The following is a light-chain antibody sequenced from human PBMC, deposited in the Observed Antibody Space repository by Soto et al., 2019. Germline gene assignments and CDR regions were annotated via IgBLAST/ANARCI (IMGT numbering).Light chain of an antibody. CDR2: AAS. V-gene: IGKV1-9*01. CDR1: QGISSY. CDR3: QQLNSY. Sequence: DIQITQAPFTLSASVGDRVPITCRASQGISSYLAWYQQKPGKAPKLLIYAASTLQSGVPSRFSGSGSGTDFTLTISSLQPEDFATYYCQQLNSYFGQGTRLEIK. J-gene: IGKJ5*01.